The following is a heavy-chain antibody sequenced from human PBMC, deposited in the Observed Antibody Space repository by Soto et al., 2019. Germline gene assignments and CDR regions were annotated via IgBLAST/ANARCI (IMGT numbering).Heavy chain of an antibody. CDR3: ARGLDIVVVPAAYMDV. D-gene: IGHD2-2*01. CDR2: INHSGST. Sequence: TLSLTCAVYGGSFSGYYWSWIRQPPGKGLEWIGEINHSGSTNYNPSLKSRVTISVDTSKNQFSLKLSSVTAADTAVYYCARGLDIVVVPAAYMDVWGKGTTVTVSS. CDR1: GGSFSGYY. V-gene: IGHV4-34*01. J-gene: IGHJ6*03.